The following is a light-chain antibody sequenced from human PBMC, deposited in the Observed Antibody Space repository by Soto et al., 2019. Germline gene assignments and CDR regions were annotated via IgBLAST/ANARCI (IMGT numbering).Light chain of an antibody. CDR3: QQYNTYPWT. CDR1: QYVSSS. V-gene: IGKV1-5*03. J-gene: IGKJ1*01. CDR2: KTS. Sequence: DIPMTQSPSTLSAFVGERVTITCRASQYVSSSLAWYQQKPGKAPKLLIYKTSILESGVPSRFSGSASGTEFTLSISSLQPDDFATYWCQQYNTYPWTFGQGTKVEIK.